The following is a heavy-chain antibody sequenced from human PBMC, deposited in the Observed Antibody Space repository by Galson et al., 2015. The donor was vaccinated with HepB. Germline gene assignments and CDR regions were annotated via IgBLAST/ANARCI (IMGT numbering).Heavy chain of an antibody. CDR2: IRSKASNYEK. CDR1: GFTFSGHA. Sequence: SLRLSCAASGFTFSGHAIHWVRQTPGKGLEWVGRIRSKASNYEKEYAASLKGRFTLSRDDSKNPAYLHMKSLKHEDTAVYYCTRLGDLSGYSSSWGQGTLVTVSS. J-gene: IGHJ4*02. D-gene: IGHD6-13*01. CDR3: TRLGDLSGYSSS. V-gene: IGHV3-73*01.